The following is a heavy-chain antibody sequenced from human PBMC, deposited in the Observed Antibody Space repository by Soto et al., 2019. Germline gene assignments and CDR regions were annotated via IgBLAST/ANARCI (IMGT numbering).Heavy chain of an antibody. CDR2: ISYDGSNK. D-gene: IGHD6-19*01. CDR1: GFTFSSHA. J-gene: IGHJ4*02. V-gene: IGHV3-30-3*01. Sequence: QVQLEESGGGVVQPGRSLRLSCAASGFTFSSHAMHWVRQAPGKGLEWVAVISYDGSNKYYEDSVKGRFTISRDNSKNTLHLQMDSLRPEDTAVYHCVREGVVAGIGEVDYWGQGTLVTVSS. CDR3: VREGVVAGIGEVDY.